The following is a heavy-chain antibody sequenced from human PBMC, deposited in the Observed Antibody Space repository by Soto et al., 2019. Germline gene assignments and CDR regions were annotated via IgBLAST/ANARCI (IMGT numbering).Heavy chain of an antibody. CDR3: ARGFVWDIVVVPAAVDI. J-gene: IGHJ3*02. D-gene: IGHD2-2*01. CDR2: IYYSGST. V-gene: IGHV4-31*03. CDR1: CGSISSGGYY. Sequence: SETLSLTCTFSCGSISSGGYYWSWIRQHPGKGLEWIGYIYYSGSTYYNPSLKSRVTISVDTSKNQFSLKLSSVTAADTAVYYCARGFVWDIVVVPAAVDIWGQGTMVTVSS.